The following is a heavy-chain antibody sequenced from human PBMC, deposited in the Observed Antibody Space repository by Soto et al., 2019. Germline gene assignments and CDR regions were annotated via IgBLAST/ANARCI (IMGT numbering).Heavy chain of an antibody. CDR3: ARGGRLNYYYYGMDV. J-gene: IGHJ6*02. Sequence: GASVKVSCKASGGTFSSYAISWARQAPGQGLEWMGGIIPIFGTANYAQKFQGRVTITADESTSTAYMELSSLRSEDTAVYYCARGGRLNYYYYGMDVWGQGTTVTVSS. CDR1: GGTFSSYA. V-gene: IGHV1-69*13. CDR2: IIPIFGTA. D-gene: IGHD6-25*01.